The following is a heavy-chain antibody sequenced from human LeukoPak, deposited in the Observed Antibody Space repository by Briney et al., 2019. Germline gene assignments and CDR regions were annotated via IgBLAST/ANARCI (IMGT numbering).Heavy chain of an antibody. CDR1: GFTFSSYE. Sequence: GGSLRLSCAASGFTFSSYEMNWVRQAPGKGLESVAYISSSGSAKYYADSVKGRFAISRDNSMNTLYLQMNSLKAEDTALYYCAKDRIPSSGWESDFWGQGTLVTVSS. CDR2: ISSSGSAK. CDR3: AKDRIPSSGWESDF. J-gene: IGHJ4*02. D-gene: IGHD3-22*01. V-gene: IGHV3-48*03.